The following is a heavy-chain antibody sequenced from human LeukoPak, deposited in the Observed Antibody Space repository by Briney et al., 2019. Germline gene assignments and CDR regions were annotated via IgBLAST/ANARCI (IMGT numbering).Heavy chain of an antibody. J-gene: IGHJ3*02. Sequence: ASVKVSCKASGYTFTSYYMHWVRQAPGQGLEWMGIINPSGGSTSYAQKFQGRVTMTRDTSTSTVYMELSSLRSEDTAVYYCARAANYYDSSGYYYDAFDIWGQGTMVTVSS. CDR2: INPSGGST. CDR3: ARAANYYDSSGYYYDAFDI. CDR1: GYTFTSYY. V-gene: IGHV1-46*01. D-gene: IGHD3-22*01.